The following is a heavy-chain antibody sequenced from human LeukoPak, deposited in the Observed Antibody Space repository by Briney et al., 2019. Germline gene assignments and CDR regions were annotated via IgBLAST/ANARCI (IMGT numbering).Heavy chain of an antibody. J-gene: IGHJ5*02. D-gene: IGHD3-10*01. Sequence: SQTLSLTCTVSGASIGSGGYYWTWIRQLPGKGLEWVGYIYYSGSTYYNPSLKSRVDISVDTSKNQFYLKLRSVTAADTAVYYCARGYGSGRYDWFDPWGQGTPVTVSS. CDR2: IYYSGST. CDR3: ARGYGSGRYDWFDP. V-gene: IGHV4-31*03. CDR1: GASIGSGGYY.